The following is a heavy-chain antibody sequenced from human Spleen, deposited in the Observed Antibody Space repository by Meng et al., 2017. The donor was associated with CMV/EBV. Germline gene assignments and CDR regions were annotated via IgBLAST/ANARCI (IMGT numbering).Heavy chain of an antibody. CDR1: GFTFSSYS. CDR2: ISSSSSYI. CDR3: AREGKDYDFWSGYYYYGMDV. V-gene: IGHV3-21*01. D-gene: IGHD3-3*01. J-gene: IGHJ6*02. Sequence: GGSLRLSCAASGFTFSSYSMNWVRQAPGKGLEWVSSISSSSSYIYYADSVKGRFTISRDNDKNSLYLQMNSLRAEDTAVYYCAREGKDYDFWSGYYYYGMDVWGQGTTVTVSS.